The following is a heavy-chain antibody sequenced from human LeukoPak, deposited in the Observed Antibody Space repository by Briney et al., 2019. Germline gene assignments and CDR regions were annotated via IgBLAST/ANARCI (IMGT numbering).Heavy chain of an antibody. J-gene: IGHJ4*02. Sequence: GGSLRLSCAASGFTFSSYAMSWVRQAPGKGLEWVSAIGGSGGSTYYADSVKGRFTISRDNSKNTLYLQMNSLRAEDTAVYYCAKDSLSSTYSSSWSLDYWGQGTLVTVSS. D-gene: IGHD6-13*01. V-gene: IGHV3-23*01. CDR2: IGGSGGST. CDR1: GFTFSSYA. CDR3: AKDSLSSTYSSSWSLDY.